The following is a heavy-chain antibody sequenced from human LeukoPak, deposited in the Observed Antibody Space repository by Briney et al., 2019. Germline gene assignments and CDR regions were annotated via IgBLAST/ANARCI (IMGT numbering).Heavy chain of an antibody. Sequence: GGSLTLSCAASGFSVSTNYMNWVRQAQRKGFEWVSILYSGSSTYYTDSVKGRFTISRDNSRNTLYLHMTNLRAEDTAVYYCARVGDHYHWYLDLWGRGSLLTVSS. V-gene: IGHV3-53*01. CDR3: ARVGDHYHWYLDL. D-gene: IGHD3-10*01. CDR2: LYSGSST. CDR1: GFSVSTNY. J-gene: IGHJ2*01.